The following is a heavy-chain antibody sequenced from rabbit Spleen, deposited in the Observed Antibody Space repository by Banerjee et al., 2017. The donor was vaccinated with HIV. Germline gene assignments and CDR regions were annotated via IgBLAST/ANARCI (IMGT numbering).Heavy chain of an antibody. J-gene: IGHJ6*01. D-gene: IGHD1-1*01. CDR1: GFDFSNYG. V-gene: IGHV1S45*01. Sequence: QEQLVESGGGLVQPGGSLKLSCKASGFDFSNYGVSWVRQAPGKGLECIACIYGGSSGSTWYASWAKGRFTISKTSSTTVTLQVTSLTAADTATYFCARDTSSSFSSYGMDLWGPGTLVTVS. CDR2: IYGGSSGST. CDR3: ARDTSSSFSSYGMDL.